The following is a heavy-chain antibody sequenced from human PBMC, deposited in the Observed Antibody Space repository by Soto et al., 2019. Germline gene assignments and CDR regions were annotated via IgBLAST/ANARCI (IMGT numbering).Heavy chain of an antibody. J-gene: IGHJ4*02. CDR2: IYSGGRN. D-gene: IGHD3-3*01. CDR3: ARLRITNFGVVTGHYFDY. CDR1: GGSISSFY. V-gene: IGHV4-4*07. Sequence: SETLSLTCTVSGGSISSFYWSWIRQPAGKGLEWIGRIYSGGRNNYNPSLKSRVTMSVDTSKNQFSLRLSSVTAADTAMYYCARLRITNFGVVTGHYFDYWGRGTLVTVSS.